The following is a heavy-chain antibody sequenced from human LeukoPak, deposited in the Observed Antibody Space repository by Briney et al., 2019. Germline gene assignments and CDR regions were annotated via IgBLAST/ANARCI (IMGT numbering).Heavy chain of an antibody. Sequence: GGSLRLSCAASGFTFSSYGMHWVRQAPGKGLEWVAFIRYDGSNKYYADSVKGRFTISRDNSKNTLYLQMNSLRAEDTAVYYCARDWGYYYDSSGYADAFDIWGQGTMVTVSS. J-gene: IGHJ3*02. V-gene: IGHV3-30*02. CDR3: ARDWGYYYDSSGYADAFDI. CDR1: GFTFSSYG. D-gene: IGHD3-22*01. CDR2: IRYDGSNK.